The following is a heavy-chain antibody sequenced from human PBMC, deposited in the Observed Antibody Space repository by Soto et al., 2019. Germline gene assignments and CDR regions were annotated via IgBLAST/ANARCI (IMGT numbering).Heavy chain of an antibody. CDR1: GFTFSSYG. J-gene: IGHJ4*02. V-gene: IGHV3-33*01. CDR2: IWYDGSNK. CDR3: ARDGGYCSGGSCYYGSVVYFDY. Sequence: QPGGSLRLSCAASGFTFSSYGMHWVRQAPGKGLEWVAVIWYDGSNKYYADSVKGRFTISRDNSKNTLYLQMNSLRAEDTAVYYCARDGGYCSGGSCYYGSVVYFDYWGQGTLVTVSS. D-gene: IGHD2-15*01.